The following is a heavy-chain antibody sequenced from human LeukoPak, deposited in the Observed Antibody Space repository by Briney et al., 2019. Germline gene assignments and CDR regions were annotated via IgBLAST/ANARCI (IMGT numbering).Heavy chain of an antibody. V-gene: IGHV3-53*01. CDR1: GFTVSSNY. CDR2: IYSGGST. CDR3: ARARTGVAAMADDAFDI. D-gene: IGHD2-15*01. Sequence: PGGSLRLSCAASGFTVSSNYMSWVRQAPGKGLEWVSVIYSGGSTYYADSVKGRFTISRDNSKNTLYLRMNSLRAEDTAVYYCARARTGVAAMADDAFDIWGQGTMVTVSS. J-gene: IGHJ3*02.